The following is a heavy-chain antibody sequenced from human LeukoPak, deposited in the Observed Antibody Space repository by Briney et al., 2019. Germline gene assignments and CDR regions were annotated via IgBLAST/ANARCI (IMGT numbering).Heavy chain of an antibody. V-gene: IGHV5-10-1*01. Sequence: GESLRISCKGFSYSFTNYWITWVRQMPGKGLEWMGRIDPSDSYTSYSPSFQGHVTISADKSISTAYLQWSSLTASDTAMYYCARDVPYSGSYYFDYWGQGTLVTVSS. D-gene: IGHD1-26*01. CDR1: SYSFTNYW. CDR2: IDPSDSYT. J-gene: IGHJ4*02. CDR3: ARDVPYSGSYYFDY.